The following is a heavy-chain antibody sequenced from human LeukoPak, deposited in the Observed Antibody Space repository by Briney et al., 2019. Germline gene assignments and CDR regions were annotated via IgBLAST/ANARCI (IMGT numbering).Heavy chain of an antibody. CDR1: GFTFSNYA. Sequence: GGSLRLSCAASGFTFSNYAMGWVRQAPGKGLEWVANIKQDGSEKYYVDSVKGRFTISRDNAKNSLYLQMNSLRAEDTAVYYCARDPVPEKYYYDSSGPEDGMDVWGQGTTVTVSS. D-gene: IGHD3-22*01. CDR2: IKQDGSEK. V-gene: IGHV3-7*01. J-gene: IGHJ6*02. CDR3: ARDPVPEKYYYDSSGPEDGMDV.